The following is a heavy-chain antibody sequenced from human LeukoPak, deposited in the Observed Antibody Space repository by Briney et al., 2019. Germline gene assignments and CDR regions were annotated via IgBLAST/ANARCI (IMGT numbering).Heavy chain of an antibody. Sequence: ASVKVSCKASGYTFTGYYMHWVRQAPGQGLEWMGWINPNSGGTNYAQKFQGRVTMTRDTSISTAYMELSRLRSDDTAVYYCARDPYGFAYYYYYMDVWGKGTTVTISS. CDR3: ARDPYGFAYYYYYMDV. V-gene: IGHV1-2*02. CDR2: INPNSGGT. CDR1: GYTFTGYY. D-gene: IGHD4-17*01. J-gene: IGHJ6*03.